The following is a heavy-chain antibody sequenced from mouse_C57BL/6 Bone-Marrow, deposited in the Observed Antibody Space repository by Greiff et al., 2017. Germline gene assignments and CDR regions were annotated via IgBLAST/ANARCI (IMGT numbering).Heavy chain of an antibody. CDR3: ARYYYGSLWYFDV. D-gene: IGHD1-1*01. V-gene: IGHV1-81*01. J-gene: IGHJ1*03. CDR2: IYPRSGNT. CDR1: GYTFTSYG. Sequence: VQLQQSGAELARPGASVKLSCKASGYTFTSYGISWVKQRTGQGLEWIGEIYPRSGNTYYNEKFKGKATLTADKSSSTAYMELRSLTSEDSAVYFCARYYYGSLWYFDVWGTGTTVTVSS.